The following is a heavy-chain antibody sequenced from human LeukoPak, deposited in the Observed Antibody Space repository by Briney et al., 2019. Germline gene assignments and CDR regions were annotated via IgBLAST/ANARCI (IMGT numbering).Heavy chain of an antibody. CDR1: GYTFTSYG. J-gene: IGHJ4*02. V-gene: IGHV1-18*01. D-gene: IGHD3-10*01. CDR3: ARFFASITMVRGVDFDY. CDR2: ISAYNGNT. Sequence: GASVTVSCKASGYTFTSYGISWVRQAPGQGLEWMGWISAYNGNTNYAQKLQGRVTMTTDTSTSTAYMELRSLRSDDTAVYYCARFFASITMVRGVDFDYWGQGTLVTVSS.